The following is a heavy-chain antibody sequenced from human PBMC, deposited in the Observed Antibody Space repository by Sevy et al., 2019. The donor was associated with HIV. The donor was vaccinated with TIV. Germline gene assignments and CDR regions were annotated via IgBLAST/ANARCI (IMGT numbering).Heavy chain of an antibody. V-gene: IGHV1-24*01. CDR1: GYTLTELS. D-gene: IGHD6-6*01. CDR3: ASSARPYSSSAGGANY. Sequence: ASVKVSCKVSGYTLTELSMHWVRQAPGNGLEWMGGFDPEDGETIYAQKFQGRVTMTEDTSTDTAYMELSSLRSEDTAVYYCASSARPYSSSAGGANYWGQGTLVTVSS. J-gene: IGHJ4*02. CDR2: FDPEDGET.